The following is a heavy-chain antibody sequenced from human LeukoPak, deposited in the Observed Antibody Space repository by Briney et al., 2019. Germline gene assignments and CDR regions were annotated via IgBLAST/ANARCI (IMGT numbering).Heavy chain of an antibody. Sequence: SETLSLTCTVSSGSINGYYWSWIRQPPAKGLEWIGYISYTGSTNYNPSLRSRVTFSVDTSKNQLSLRLSSVTAADTAVYYCARQGGGNSRGAFDYWGQGTLVTVSS. CDR1: SGSINGYY. CDR2: ISYTGST. CDR3: ARQGGGNSRGAFDY. J-gene: IGHJ4*02. D-gene: IGHD4-23*01. V-gene: IGHV4-59*08.